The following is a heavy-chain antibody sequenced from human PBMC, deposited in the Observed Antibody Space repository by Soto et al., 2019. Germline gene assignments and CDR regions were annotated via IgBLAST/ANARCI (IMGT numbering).Heavy chain of an antibody. CDR2: IYYSGST. D-gene: IGHD3-22*01. J-gene: IGHJ4*02. CDR1: GGYIGSGGCY. V-gene: IGHV4-31*02. CDR3: ARCYYDSSGYSPPGY. Sequence: SELLSVTWTVSGGYIGSGGCYCSWIRQHPGKGLEWIGYIYYSGSTYYNPSLKSRVTMSVDTSKNQFSLKLSSVTAADTAVYYCARCYYDSSGYSPPGYWGQGTLVTVSS.